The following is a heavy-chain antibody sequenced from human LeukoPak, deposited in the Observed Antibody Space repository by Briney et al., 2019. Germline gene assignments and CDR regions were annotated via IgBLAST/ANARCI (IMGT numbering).Heavy chain of an antibody. J-gene: IGHJ4*02. D-gene: IGHD1-26*01. Sequence: ASVKVSCKASGYTFTGHYMHWVRQAPGQGLEWMGWINPNNGGTNYAQKFQGRVTMTRDTSISTAYMELSRLRSDDTAVYYCARGYALYSGRYIDFDYWGQGSLVTVSS. CDR3: ARGYALYSGRYIDFDY. CDR2: INPNNGGT. CDR1: GYTFTGHY. V-gene: IGHV1-2*02.